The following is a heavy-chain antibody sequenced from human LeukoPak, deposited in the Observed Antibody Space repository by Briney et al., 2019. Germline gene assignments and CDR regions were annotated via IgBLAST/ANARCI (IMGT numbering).Heavy chain of an antibody. J-gene: IGHJ4*02. Sequence: PGKSLRLSCEASGFTFSNHGMHWVRQAPGKGLEWVALIWNDGSNKYYGDSVKGRFTISRDNTNNTIHLHMNSLRAEDTAMYYCARDFQWRPSDYWGQGTLVTVSS. D-gene: IGHD6-19*01. CDR2: IWNDGSNK. V-gene: IGHV3-33*01. CDR1: GFTFSNHG. CDR3: ARDFQWRPSDY.